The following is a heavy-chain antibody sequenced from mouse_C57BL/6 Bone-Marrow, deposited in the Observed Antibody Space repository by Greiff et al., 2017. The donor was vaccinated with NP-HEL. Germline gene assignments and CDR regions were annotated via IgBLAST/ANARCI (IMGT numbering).Heavy chain of an antibody. J-gene: IGHJ4*01. CDR1: GFTFSDYG. D-gene: IGHD2-12*01. Sequence: EVLLVESGGGLVKPGASLKLSCAASGFTFSDYGMHWVRQAPEKGLEWVAYISSGSSTIYYADTVKGRFTFSRDNAKNTLFLQMTSLRSEDTAMYYGSRRYRGVYYYDMDYEDRGNAVTVTA. CDR3: SRRYRGVYYYDMDY. V-gene: IGHV5-17*01. CDR2: ISSGSSTI.